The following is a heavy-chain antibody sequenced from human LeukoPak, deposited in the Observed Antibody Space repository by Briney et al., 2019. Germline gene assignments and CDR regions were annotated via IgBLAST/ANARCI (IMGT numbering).Heavy chain of an antibody. Sequence: SVKVSCKASGGTFSSYAISWVRQAPGQGLEWMGGIIPIFGTANYAQKFQGRVTITTDESTSTAYMELSSLRSEDTAVYYCAREGGYDSRGDYFDYWGQGTLVTVSS. CDR3: AREGGYDSRGDYFDY. J-gene: IGHJ4*02. V-gene: IGHV1-69*05. CDR2: IIPIFGTA. D-gene: IGHD3-22*01. CDR1: GGTFSSYA.